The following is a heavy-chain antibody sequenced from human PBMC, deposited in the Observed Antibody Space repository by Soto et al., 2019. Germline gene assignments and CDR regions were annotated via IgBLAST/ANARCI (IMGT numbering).Heavy chain of an antibody. J-gene: IGHJ4*02. CDR1: GYTFTSYG. Sequence: GASVKVSCKASGYTFTSYGISWVRQAPGQGLEWMGWISAYNGNTNYAQKLQGRVTMTTDTSTSTAYMELRSLGSDDTAVYYCARDRAAAGPPPTDYWGQGTLVTVSS. CDR2: ISAYNGNT. D-gene: IGHD6-13*01. V-gene: IGHV1-18*04. CDR3: ARDRAAAGPPPTDY.